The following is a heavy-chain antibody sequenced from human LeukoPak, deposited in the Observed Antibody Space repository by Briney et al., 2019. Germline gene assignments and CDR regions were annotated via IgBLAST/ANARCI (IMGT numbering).Heavy chain of an antibody. CDR2: ISPSSTYI. J-gene: IGHJ4*02. CDR3: VRHRSASDY. D-gene: IGHD3-10*01. V-gene: IGHV3-21*01. CDR1: GFTFSDYT. Sequence: GGSLKLSCAASGFTFSDYTMSWVRQAPGKGLGWVSSISPSSTYIYYADSLKGRITISRDNAKNSLYLQMNSLRAEDTAVYYCVRHRSASDYWGQGALVTVSS.